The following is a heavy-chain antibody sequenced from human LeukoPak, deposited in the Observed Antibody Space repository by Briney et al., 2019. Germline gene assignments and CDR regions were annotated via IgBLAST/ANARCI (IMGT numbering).Heavy chain of an antibody. J-gene: IGHJ4*02. CDR2: IQPDGTGY. CDR1: GFIFRSYW. CDR3: GRFHYDSSGHLVPFDY. Sequence: GGSLRLSCAASGFIFRSYWMSWARQVPGKGLEWVANIQPDGTGYYYVDSVKGRFTISRDNSKNSLSLQMNSLRAEDTAVYYCGRFHYDSSGHLVPFDYWGQGTQVTVSP. D-gene: IGHD3-22*01. V-gene: IGHV3-7*01.